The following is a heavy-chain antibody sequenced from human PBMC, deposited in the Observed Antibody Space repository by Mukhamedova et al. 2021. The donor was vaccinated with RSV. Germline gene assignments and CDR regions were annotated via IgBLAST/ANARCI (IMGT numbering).Heavy chain of an antibody. CDR3: AGAGDDCRTTTCYRVDP. Sequence: GNTKYSQKFQDRVTITRDTSASTAYLELSSLTSEDTAIYYCAGAGDDCRTTTCYRVDPWGQGTLVTVSS. CDR2: GNT. V-gene: IGHV1-3*01. D-gene: IGHD2-2*01. J-gene: IGHJ5*02.